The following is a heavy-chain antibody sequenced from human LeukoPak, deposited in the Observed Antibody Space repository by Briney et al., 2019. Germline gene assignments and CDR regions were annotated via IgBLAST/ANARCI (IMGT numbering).Heavy chain of an antibody. CDR3: ASSTYNYDYALDV. CDR2: INDSGRRT. Sequence: GGSLRLSCAASGFIFSTYRMSGVRQAPGKGLEWVSLINDSGRRTYYADSVKGRFTVSRDNSKYTLYLQMNSLRVEDTAVYYCASSTYNYDYALDVWGQGTTVTVSS. D-gene: IGHD5-24*01. V-gene: IGHV3-23*01. CDR1: GFIFSTYR. J-gene: IGHJ6*02.